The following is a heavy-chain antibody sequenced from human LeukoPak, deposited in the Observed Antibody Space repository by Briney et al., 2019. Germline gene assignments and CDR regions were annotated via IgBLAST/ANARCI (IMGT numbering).Heavy chain of an antibody. CDR1: GFTFSTYW. CDR3: AGGSWWFDY. J-gene: IGHJ4*02. Sequence: PGGPLRLSCAASGFTFSTYWMAWVRQAPGKGLEWVANLKEDGSEKHYVDSVKGRFTISRDNAKNSLYLQMNSLRAEDTAVYYCAGGSWWFDYWGQGTLVTVSS. CDR2: LKEDGSEK. V-gene: IGHV3-7*01. D-gene: IGHD2-15*01.